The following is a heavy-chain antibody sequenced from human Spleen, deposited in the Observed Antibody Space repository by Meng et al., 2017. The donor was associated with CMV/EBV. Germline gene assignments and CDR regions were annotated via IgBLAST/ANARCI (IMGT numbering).Heavy chain of an antibody. CDR1: GFTFSTCG. D-gene: IGHD1-26*01. CDR3: AKEYKVGATRGAYDT. V-gene: IGHV3-9*01. CDR2: ISWSSGST. J-gene: IGHJ3*02. Sequence: SLKISCAASGFTFSTCGMHWVRQAPGKGLEWVSYISWSSGSTAYVDSVKGRFIISRDSAKNSVYLQMNRLRVEDTALYYCAKEYKVGATRGAYDTWGQGTMVTVSS.